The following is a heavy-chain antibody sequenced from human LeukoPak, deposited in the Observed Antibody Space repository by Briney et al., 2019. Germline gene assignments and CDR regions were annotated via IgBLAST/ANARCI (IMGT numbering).Heavy chain of an antibody. J-gene: IGHJ4*02. D-gene: IGHD6-6*01. CDR2: INHSGST. CDR1: GGSFSGYY. CDR3: ARVGRMAAHLDY. Sequence: SETLSLTCAVHGGSFSGYYWSWIRQPPGKGLEWIGEINHSGSTNYNPSPKSRVTISLDTTKNQFPMKLSSVTAADTAVYYCARVGRMAAHLDYWGQGTLVTVSS. V-gene: IGHV4-34*01.